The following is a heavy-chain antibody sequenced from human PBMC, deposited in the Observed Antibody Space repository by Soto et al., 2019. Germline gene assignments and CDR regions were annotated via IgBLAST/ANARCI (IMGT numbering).Heavy chain of an antibody. V-gene: IGHV4-30-4*01. CDR3: ARDRVEWLLSVGMDV. D-gene: IGHD3-3*01. Sequence: PSETLSLTCTVSGGSISSGDYYWSWIRQPPGKGLEWIGYIFYSGSTYYNPSLQSRVTISVDTSKNRFSLKLSSVTAADTAVYYCARDRVEWLLSVGMDVWGQGTTVTVSS. J-gene: IGHJ6*02. CDR1: GGSISSGDYY. CDR2: IFYSGST.